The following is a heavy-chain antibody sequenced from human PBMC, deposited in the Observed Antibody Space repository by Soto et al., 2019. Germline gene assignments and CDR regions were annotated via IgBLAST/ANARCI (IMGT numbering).Heavy chain of an antibody. CDR3: ARFNIVVVPAAISGWFDP. J-gene: IGHJ5*02. CDR2: IYYSGST. CDR1: GGSISSYY. V-gene: IGHV4-59*01. Sequence: ASETLSLTCTVSGGSISSYYWSWIRQPPGKGLEWIGYIYYSGSTNYNPSLKSRVTISVDTSKNQFSLKLSSVTAADTAVYYCARFNIVVVPAAISGWFDPWGQGTLVTVSS. D-gene: IGHD2-2*01.